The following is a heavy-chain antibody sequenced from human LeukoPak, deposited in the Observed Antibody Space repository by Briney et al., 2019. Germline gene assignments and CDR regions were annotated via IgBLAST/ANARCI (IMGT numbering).Heavy chain of an antibody. D-gene: IGHD3-10*01. J-gene: IGHJ5*02. CDR2: ISSSSSYI. CDR1: GFTFSSYS. CDR3: ARDSSALLWFGESQFDP. V-gene: IGHV3-21*01. Sequence: GGSLRLSCAASGFTFSSYSMNWVRQAPGKGLEWVSSISSSSSYIYYADSVKGRFTISRDNAKNSLYLQMNSLRAEDTAVYCCARDSSALLWFGESQFDPWGQGTLVTVSS.